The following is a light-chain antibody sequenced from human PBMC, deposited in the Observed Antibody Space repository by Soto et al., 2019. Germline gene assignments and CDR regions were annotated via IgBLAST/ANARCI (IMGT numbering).Light chain of an antibody. CDR1: QSVNTN. J-gene: IGKJ1*01. CDR2: GAS. CDR3: QQYGSSLWT. Sequence: EIVMTQSPATLSVSPGERATFSCRASQSVNTNLAWYQLKPGQAPRLLVYGASIRATGIPARFSGSGSGTEYSLTISRLEPEDFAVYYCQQYGSSLWTFGQGTKVDI. V-gene: IGKV3-15*01.